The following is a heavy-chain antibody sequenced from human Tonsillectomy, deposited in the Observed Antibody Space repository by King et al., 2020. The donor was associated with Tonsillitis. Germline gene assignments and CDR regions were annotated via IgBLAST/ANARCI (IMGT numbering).Heavy chain of an antibody. J-gene: IGHJ6*02. CDR3: ARASTTYCSGGSCLYYYYGLDV. Sequence: QLVQSGAEVKKPGASVKVSCKASEYTFPDYYMHWVRQAPGQGLEWMGWINPKSGGTNYAQKFQGRVTLSRDTSISTAYMELSGVRSDDTAVYYCARASTTYCSGGSCLYYYYGLDVWGQGTTVTVSS. CDR2: INPKSGGT. CDR1: EYTFPDYY. D-gene: IGHD2-15*01. V-gene: IGHV1-2*02.